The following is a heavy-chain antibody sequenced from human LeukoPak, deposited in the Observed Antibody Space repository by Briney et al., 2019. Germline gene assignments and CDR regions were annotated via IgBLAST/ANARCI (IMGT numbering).Heavy chain of an antibody. CDR2: ISSSSIYI. CDR1: GFTFSTYS. Sequence: GGSLRLSCAASGFTFSTYSMNWVRQAPGKGLEWVSSISSSSIYIYYADSVKGRFTISRDNAKNSLYLQMNSLRAEDTAMYYCARRRDERGYKDIFDIWGQGTMVTVSS. J-gene: IGHJ3*02. V-gene: IGHV3-21*04. CDR3: ARRRDERGYKDIFDI. D-gene: IGHD1-1*01.